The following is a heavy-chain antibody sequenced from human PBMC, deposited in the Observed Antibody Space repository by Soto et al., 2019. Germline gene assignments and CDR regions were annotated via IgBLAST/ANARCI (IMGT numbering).Heavy chain of an antibody. CDR1: GYSFTSYW. V-gene: IGHV5-51*01. J-gene: IGHJ4*02. CDR2: IYPGDSDT. CDR3: ATRSKQLSFNY. Sequence: GESLKISCKGSGYSFTSYWIGWVRQMPGKGLEWMGIIYPGDSDTRYSPSFQGQVTISADKSISTAYLQWSSLKASDTAMYYYATRSKQLSFNYLGQRTLVTVSS. D-gene: IGHD4-4*01.